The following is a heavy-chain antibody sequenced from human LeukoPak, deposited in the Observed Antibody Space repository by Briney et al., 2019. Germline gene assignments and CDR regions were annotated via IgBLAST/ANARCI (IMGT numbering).Heavy chain of an antibody. Sequence: GGSLRLSCEASGFTFSSYGMHWVRQAPGRGLEWVALISYDGSNKNYADSVKGRFIISRDDSKNTLYLQTSSLRAEDTAVYYCARKQLPLYYFYYGIDVWGRGTTVTVSS. CDR2: ISYDGSNK. CDR3: ARKQLPLYYFYYGIDV. CDR1: GFTFSSYG. J-gene: IGHJ6*04. V-gene: IGHV3-33*05. D-gene: IGHD4-11*01.